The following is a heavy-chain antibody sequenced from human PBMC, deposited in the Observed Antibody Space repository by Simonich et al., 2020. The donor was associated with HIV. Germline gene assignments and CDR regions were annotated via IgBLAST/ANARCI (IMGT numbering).Heavy chain of an antibody. D-gene: IGHD3-9*01. CDR3: ARGDYDILKGHEVTEYFQD. CDR1: GYTYINYG. Sequence: QVQLVQSGAEVKKPGASVKVSCKASGYTYINYGINWVRQAPGQGLEWMGRLTVYNGNTDSAQKFRGRRTLTTDTSTTTAYMERSSLRSEDTAVYYCARGDYDILKGHEVTEYFQDWGQGTLVIVSS. CDR2: LTVYNGNT. V-gene: IGHV1-18*01. J-gene: IGHJ1*01.